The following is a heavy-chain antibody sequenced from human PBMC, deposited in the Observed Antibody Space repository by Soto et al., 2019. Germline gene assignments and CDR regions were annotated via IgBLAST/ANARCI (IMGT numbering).Heavy chain of an antibody. CDR2: IYYSGST. CDR3: ARDNGEYGFDY. D-gene: IGHD4-17*01. CDR1: GGSISSYY. Sequence: PSETLSLTCTVSGGSISSYYWSWIRQPPGKGLEWIGYIYYSGSTNYNPSLKSRVTISVDTSKNQFSLKLSSVTAADTAVYYCARDNGEYGFDYWGQGTLVTVSS. V-gene: IGHV4-59*01. J-gene: IGHJ4*02.